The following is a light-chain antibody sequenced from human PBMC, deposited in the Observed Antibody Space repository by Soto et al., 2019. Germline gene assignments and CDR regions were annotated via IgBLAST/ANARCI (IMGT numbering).Light chain of an antibody. CDR2: EGS. Sequence: QSVLTQPASVSGSPGQSITISCTGTSSDVGSYNLVSWYQQHPGKAPKLMIYEGSKRPSGVSNRFSGSESGNTASLTISGLQAEDEADYYCCSWTSSATYVFGTGTKVTVL. J-gene: IGLJ1*01. V-gene: IGLV2-14*02. CDR3: CSWTSSATYV. CDR1: SSDVGSYNL.